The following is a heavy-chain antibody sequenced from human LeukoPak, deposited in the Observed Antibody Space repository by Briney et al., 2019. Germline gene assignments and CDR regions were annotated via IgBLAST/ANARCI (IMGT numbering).Heavy chain of an antibody. Sequence: GGSLRLSCAASGFTFSNYWLTWVRQAPGQGLEWVANIKQDGSEKHYVDSVKGPFPISRDNAKNSLYLQMNSLRAEDTAVYYCARDRQIAYWGQGTLVTVSS. J-gene: IGHJ4*02. CDR2: IKQDGSEK. CDR1: GFTFSNYW. CDR3: ARDRQIAY. V-gene: IGHV3-7*01.